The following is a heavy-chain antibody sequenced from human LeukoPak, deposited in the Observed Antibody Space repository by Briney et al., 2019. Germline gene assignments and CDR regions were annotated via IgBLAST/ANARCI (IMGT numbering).Heavy chain of an antibody. D-gene: IGHD6-13*01. J-gene: IGHJ4*02. Sequence: GGSLRLSCAASGFTFSSYSMNWVRQAPGKGLEWVSVIYSGGSTYYADSVKGRFTISRDNSKNTLYLQMNSLRAEDTAVYYCARDSSSWSNYFDNWGQGTLVTVSS. CDR1: GFTFSSYS. CDR2: IYSGGST. CDR3: ARDSSSWSNYFDN. V-gene: IGHV3-53*01.